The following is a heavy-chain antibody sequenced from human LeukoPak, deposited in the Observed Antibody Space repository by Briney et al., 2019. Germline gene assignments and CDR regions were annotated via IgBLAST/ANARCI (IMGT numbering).Heavy chain of an antibody. V-gene: IGHV3-21*01. J-gene: IGHJ4*02. CDR2: ISSSSSYI. CDR1: GFTFTNAW. Sequence: GGSLRLSCAASGFTFTNAWMSWVRQAPGKGLEWVSSISSSSSYIYYADSVKGRFTISRDNAKNSLYLQMSSLRAEDTAVYYCARNLITMVRGVIENGDYWGQGTLVTVSS. CDR3: ARNLITMVRGVIENGDY. D-gene: IGHD3-10*01.